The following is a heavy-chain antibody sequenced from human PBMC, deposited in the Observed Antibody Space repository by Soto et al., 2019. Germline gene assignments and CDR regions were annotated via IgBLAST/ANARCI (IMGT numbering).Heavy chain of an antibody. D-gene: IGHD5-18*01. CDR3: AREVPYSYGLRAQSFFDY. V-gene: IGHV3-23*01. CDR1: GFTFSSYA. CDR2: ISGSGGST. Sequence: GGSLRLSCAASGFTFSSYAMSWVRQAPGKGLEWVSAISGSGGSTYYADSVKGRFIISRDNSKNTLYLQMNSLRAEDTAVYYCAREVPYSYGLRAQSFFDYWGQGTLVTVSS. J-gene: IGHJ4*02.